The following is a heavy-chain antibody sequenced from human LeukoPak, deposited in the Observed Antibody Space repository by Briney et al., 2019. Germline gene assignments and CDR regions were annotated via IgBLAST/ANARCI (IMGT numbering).Heavy chain of an antibody. J-gene: IGHJ4*02. D-gene: IGHD1-26*01. CDR2: ISSSSSYI. Sequence: GGSLRLSCAASGFTFSSYSMNWVRQAPGKGLEWVSSISSSSSYIYYADSVKGRFTISRDNAKNSLYLQMNSLRAEDTAVYYCASGGRGSYVGYYFDYWGQGTLVTVSS. CDR3: ASGGRGSYVGYYFDY. CDR1: GFTFSSYS. V-gene: IGHV3-21*01.